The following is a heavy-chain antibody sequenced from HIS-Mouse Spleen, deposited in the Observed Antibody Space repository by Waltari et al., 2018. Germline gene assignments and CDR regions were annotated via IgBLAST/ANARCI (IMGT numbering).Heavy chain of an antibody. V-gene: IGHV3-23*01. Sequence: EVQLLESGGGLVQPGGSLRLSCAASGFTFSSYAMSWVRQAPGKGLEWVSAISGSGVSNYYADSVKGRFTITRDNSKNTLYLQMNSLRAEDTAVYYCAKDLDSYGYYYYGMDVWGQGTTVTVSS. CDR1: GFTFSSYA. CDR2: ISGSGVSN. J-gene: IGHJ6*02. D-gene: IGHD5-18*01. CDR3: AKDLDSYGYYYYGMDV.